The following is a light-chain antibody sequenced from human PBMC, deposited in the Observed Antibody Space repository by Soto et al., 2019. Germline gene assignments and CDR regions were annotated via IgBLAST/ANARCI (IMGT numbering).Light chain of an antibody. CDR1: SSDVGGYNY. J-gene: IGLJ3*02. Sequence: QSALTQPVSVSGSPGQSITISCTGTSSDVGGYNYVSWYQQHPGKAPKLMIYEVSNRPSGVSNRFSGSKSGNTASLTISGLQAEDEADYYCSSYTRSSTRVFGGGTKVTVL. V-gene: IGLV2-14*01. CDR3: SSYTRSSTRV. CDR2: EVS.